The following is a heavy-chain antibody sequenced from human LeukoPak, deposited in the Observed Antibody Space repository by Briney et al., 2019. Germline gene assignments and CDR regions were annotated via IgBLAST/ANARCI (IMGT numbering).Heavy chain of an antibody. V-gene: IGHV3-53*01. CDR2: IYSGGST. CDR3: ARRDDFWSVFDY. CDR1: GFTVSSNY. J-gene: IGHJ4*02. D-gene: IGHD3-3*01. Sequence: GGSLRLSCAASGFTVSSNYMSWVRQAQGKGLEWVSVIYSGGSTYYADSVKGRFTISRDNSKNTLYLHMNSLRAEDTAVYYCARRDDFWSVFDYWGQGTLVTVSS.